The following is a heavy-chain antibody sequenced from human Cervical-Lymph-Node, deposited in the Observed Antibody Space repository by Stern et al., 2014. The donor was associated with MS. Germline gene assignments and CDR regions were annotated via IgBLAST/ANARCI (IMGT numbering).Heavy chain of an antibody. CDR2: IYYSGST. J-gene: IGHJ4*02. D-gene: IGHD3-3*01. V-gene: IGHV4-59*01. CDR1: GGPISSYY. Sequence: VQLVESGPGLVQPSETLSLTCTASGGPISSYYWSWIRQPPGKGLEWIGYIYYSGSTNYTPSLKSRVTISRDTSKNQFSLKLSSVTAADTAVYYCARVTDFWSGYPLYYFDYWGQGTLVTVSS. CDR3: ARVTDFWSGYPLYYFDY.